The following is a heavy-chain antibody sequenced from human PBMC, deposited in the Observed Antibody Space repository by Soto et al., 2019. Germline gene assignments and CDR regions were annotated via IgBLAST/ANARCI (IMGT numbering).Heavy chain of an antibody. D-gene: IGHD6-19*01. V-gene: IGHV4-59*08. Sequence: SETLSLTCTVSGGSISSYYWSWIRQPPGKGLEWIGYIYYSGSTNYNPSLKSRVTISADTSKNQFSLKLSSVTAADTAVYYCARHPGEIYSSGWYYFDYWGQGTLVTVSS. CDR1: GGSISSYY. CDR2: IYYSGST. CDR3: ARHPGEIYSSGWYYFDY. J-gene: IGHJ4*02.